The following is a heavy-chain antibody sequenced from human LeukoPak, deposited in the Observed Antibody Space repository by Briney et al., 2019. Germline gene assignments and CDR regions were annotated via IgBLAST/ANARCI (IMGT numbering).Heavy chain of an antibody. CDR1: GYTFTSYY. Sequence: AASVKVSCKASGYTFTSYYMHWVRQAPGQGLEWMGIINPSGGSTSYAQKFQGRVTMTRDTSTSTVYMELSSLRSEDTAVYYCASPLHQLLQKPHYYYYYYGMDVWGQGTTVTVSS. CDR3: ASPLHQLLQKPHYYYYYYGMDV. V-gene: IGHV1-46*01. J-gene: IGHJ6*02. D-gene: IGHD2-2*01. CDR2: INPSGGST.